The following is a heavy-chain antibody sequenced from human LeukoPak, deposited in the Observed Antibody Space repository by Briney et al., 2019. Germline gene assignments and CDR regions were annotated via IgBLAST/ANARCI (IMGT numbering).Heavy chain of an antibody. CDR3: ARACLAVPAASAVDV. Sequence: ASVKVSCKASGYTFTGYYMHWVRQAPGQGLEWMGWINPNSGGTNYAQKFQGRVTMTRDTSISTAYMELSRLRFDDTAVYYCARACLAVPAASAVDVWGKGTTVTISS. CDR1: GYTFTGYY. V-gene: IGHV1-2*02. CDR2: INPNSGGT. D-gene: IGHD2-2*01. J-gene: IGHJ6*04.